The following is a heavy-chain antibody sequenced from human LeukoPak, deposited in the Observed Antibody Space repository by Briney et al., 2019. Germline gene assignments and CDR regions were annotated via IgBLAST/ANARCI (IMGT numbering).Heavy chain of an antibody. D-gene: IGHD6-13*01. CDR3: ARSGRLYGAAAGPEDYYYYYGMDV. V-gene: IGHV5-51*01. J-gene: IGHJ6*02. CDR1: GYSFNNYW. CDR2: IYPGDSDT. Sequence: GESLKISCKGSGYSFNNYWIGWVRQMPGKGLEWMGIIYPGDSDTRYSPSFQGQVTISADKSISTAYLQWSSLKASDTAMYYCARSGRLYGAAAGPEDYYYYYGMDVWGQGTTVTVSS.